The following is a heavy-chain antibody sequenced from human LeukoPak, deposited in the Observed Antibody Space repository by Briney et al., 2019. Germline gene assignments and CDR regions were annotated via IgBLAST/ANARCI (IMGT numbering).Heavy chain of an antibody. D-gene: IGHD3-9*01. V-gene: IGHV4-39*01. CDR1: GGSISNSYYY. CDR3: ARHSSDYDILTGRHIYYFDY. Sequence: SETLSLTCTVSGGSISNSYYYWGWTRQPPGEALEWIGSIYYSGTTYYKPSLKSRVTISVDTSKNQFSLKLSSVTAADTAVYYCARHSSDYDILTGRHIYYFDYWGQGTLVTVSS. CDR2: IYYSGTT. J-gene: IGHJ4*02.